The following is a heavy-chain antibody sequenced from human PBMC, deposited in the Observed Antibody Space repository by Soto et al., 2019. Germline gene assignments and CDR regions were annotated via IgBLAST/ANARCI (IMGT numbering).Heavy chain of an antibody. D-gene: IGHD3-9*01. Sequence: LTCAVYGGSFSGYYWSWIRQPPGKGLEWIGEVNHSGSTNYNPSLKSRVTISVDTSKNQFSLKLSSVTAADTAVYYCARGWSGLVIIRFDPWGQGTLVTVSS. CDR2: VNHSGST. CDR3: ARGWSGLVIIRFDP. CDR1: GGSFSGYY. V-gene: IGHV4-34*01. J-gene: IGHJ5*02.